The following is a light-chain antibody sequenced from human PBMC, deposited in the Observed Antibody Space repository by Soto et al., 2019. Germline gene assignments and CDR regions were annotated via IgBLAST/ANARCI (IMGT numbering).Light chain of an antibody. CDR1: QSVSSN. V-gene: IGKV3-15*01. J-gene: IGKJ4*01. CDR3: QPYHNWPLT. Sequence: EITMMQSPATLSVSPGERATLSCRASQSVSSNLAWYQQKPGQAPRLLIYGASSRATGIPARISGSGSGTEFTLTISSLQSEHFAVYYCQPYHNWPLTFGGGTKVDIK. CDR2: GAS.